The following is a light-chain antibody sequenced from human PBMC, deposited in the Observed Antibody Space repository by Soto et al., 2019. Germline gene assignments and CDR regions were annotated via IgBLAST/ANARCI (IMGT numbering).Light chain of an antibody. J-gene: IGKJ3*01. V-gene: IGKV1-27*01. CDR2: AAS. Sequence: DLQMTHSPSPLSASVGDIVTITCRASQDINNYLAWYQQKPGKPPKLLIYAASTLQSARPTRFSDGRSWTDFTLTINSLQPEDVATYYGQRYNNGPPVTFGPGTKV. CDR1: QDINNY. CDR3: QRYNNGPPVT.